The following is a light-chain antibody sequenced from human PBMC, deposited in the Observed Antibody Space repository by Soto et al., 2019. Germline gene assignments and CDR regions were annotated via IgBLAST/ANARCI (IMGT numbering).Light chain of an antibody. CDR1: QSISSY. CDR3: KQSYSTPIT. J-gene: IGKJ5*01. Sequence: DSQMTQSPSSLSASVGDRVTITCRASQSISSYLNWYQQKPGKAPKLLIYAAYSLQSGVQSRFSGSGSGTDFTLTIRSLQPEDFATYYCKQSYSTPITFGQGTRLEIK. V-gene: IGKV1-39*01. CDR2: AAY.